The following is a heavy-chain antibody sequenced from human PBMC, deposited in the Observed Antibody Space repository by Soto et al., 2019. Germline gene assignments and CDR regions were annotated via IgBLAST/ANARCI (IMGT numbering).Heavy chain of an antibody. D-gene: IGHD4-17*01. V-gene: IGHV3-66*01. CDR1: GFTVSNNY. CDR3: ATRMTTAPY. Sequence: EVQLVQSGGGLVQPGGSLRLSCAASGFTVSNNYLSWVRQAPGKGLQWVSLIYSDGGTDYAESVKGRFTISRDNSKNTLYLQMNSLKAEDTAIYYCATRMTTAPYWGQGTLASVSS. CDR2: IYSDGGT. J-gene: IGHJ4*02.